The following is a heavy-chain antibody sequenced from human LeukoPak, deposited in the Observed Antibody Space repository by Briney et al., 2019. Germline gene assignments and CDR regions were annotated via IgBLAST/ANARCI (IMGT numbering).Heavy chain of an antibody. Sequence: PSESLSLTRIVSVGSNSIYYWSWVRQPPGKGLEWIGYIYYSGSTNYNPSLKSRVTISVDTSKNQYSLKLSSVNAADTAVYYCARERPYSYYGMDVWGQGTTVTVPS. CDR2: IYYSGST. CDR1: VGSNSIYY. D-gene: IGHD6-25*01. J-gene: IGHJ6*02. CDR3: ARERPYSYYGMDV. V-gene: IGHV4-59*01.